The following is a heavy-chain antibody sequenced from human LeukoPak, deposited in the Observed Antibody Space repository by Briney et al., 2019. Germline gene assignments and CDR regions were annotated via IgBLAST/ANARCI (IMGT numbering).Heavy chain of an antibody. CDR3: ARALGDYWYFDL. CDR1: GYTFTRYY. CDR2: INPNSGAT. V-gene: IGHV1-2*02. J-gene: IGHJ2*01. Sequence: ASVKVSCTASGYTFTRYYMHWVRQAPGQGLEWMGWINPNSGATDFAQEFQGRVTLTRDTSISTAYMELSSLRSDDTAVYYCARALGDYWYFDLWGRGTLVTVSS. D-gene: IGHD2-21*01.